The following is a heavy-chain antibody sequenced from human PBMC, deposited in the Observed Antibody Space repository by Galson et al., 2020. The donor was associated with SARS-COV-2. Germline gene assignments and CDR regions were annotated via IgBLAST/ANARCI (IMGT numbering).Heavy chain of an antibody. J-gene: IGHJ4*02. Sequence: SETLSLTCTVSGGSISTGGYYWSWIRQHPGKGLEWIGYNYYSGSANYNPSPKSRLVISVDTTQSQFSLKLSSVTAADTAGYYCARGAGWFGELNFDYWGQGALVTVSS. CDR3: ARGAGWFGELNFDY. CDR1: GGSISTGGYY. V-gene: IGHV4-31*03. CDR2: NYYSGSA. D-gene: IGHD3-10*01.